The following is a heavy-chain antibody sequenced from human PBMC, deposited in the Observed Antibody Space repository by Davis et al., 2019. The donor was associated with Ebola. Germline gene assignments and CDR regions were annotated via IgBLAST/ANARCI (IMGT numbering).Heavy chain of an antibody. Sequence: ASVKVSCKASGYTFTGYYMHWVRQAPGQGLEWMGWINPNSGGTNYAQKFQGWVTMTRDTSISTAYMELSRLRSDDTAVYYCATTNCSSTSCYAHAFDIWGQGTMVTVSS. J-gene: IGHJ3*02. CDR2: INPNSGGT. V-gene: IGHV1-2*04. D-gene: IGHD2-2*01. CDR1: GYTFTGYY. CDR3: ATTNCSSTSCYAHAFDI.